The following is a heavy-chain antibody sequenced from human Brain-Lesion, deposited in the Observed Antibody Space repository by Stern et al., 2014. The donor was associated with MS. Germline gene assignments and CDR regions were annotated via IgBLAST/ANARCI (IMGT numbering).Heavy chain of an antibody. CDR1: GFTGSSTH. D-gene: IGHD2-15*01. J-gene: IGHJ6*02. CDR3: ARYCSGGSCYFHGLDV. CDR2: RYGGGAT. Sequence: VQLGESGGGLMQPGGSLRLSCVASGFTGSSTHMSWVRQAPGKRLELRSVRYGGGATRYGDSVKGRCTISRDTSKNTLYLQMDSLRADDTAVYYCARYCSGGSCYFHGLDVWGQGTTVTVSS. V-gene: IGHV3-53*01.